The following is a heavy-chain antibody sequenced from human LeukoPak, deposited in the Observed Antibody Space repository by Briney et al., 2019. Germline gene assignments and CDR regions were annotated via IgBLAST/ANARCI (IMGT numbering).Heavy chain of an antibody. CDR2: ISYDGSNK. CDR1: GFTFSSYG. Sequence: PGGSLRLSCAASGFTFSSYGMHWVRQAPGKGLEWVAVISYDGSNKYYADSVKGRFTISRDNSKNTLYLQMNSLRAEDTAVYYCARITGDRSLYYFDNWGQGTLVTVSS. D-gene: IGHD7-27*01. V-gene: IGHV3-30*03. CDR3: ARITGDRSLYYFDN. J-gene: IGHJ4*02.